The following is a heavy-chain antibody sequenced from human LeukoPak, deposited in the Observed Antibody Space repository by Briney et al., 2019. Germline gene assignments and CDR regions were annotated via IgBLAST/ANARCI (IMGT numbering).Heavy chain of an antibody. D-gene: IGHD1-26*01. CDR1: GGSISSSTYY. Sequence: SETLSLTCSVSGGSISSSTYYWVWIRQPPGKGLESIASIFSNGNTYYNPSLMSRATISLDTSKNDFSLKLNSVTAADTAVYYCARLPSTKENNWGQGTLVTVSS. V-gene: IGHV4-39*02. J-gene: IGHJ4*02. CDR3: ARLPSTKENN. CDR2: IFSNGNT.